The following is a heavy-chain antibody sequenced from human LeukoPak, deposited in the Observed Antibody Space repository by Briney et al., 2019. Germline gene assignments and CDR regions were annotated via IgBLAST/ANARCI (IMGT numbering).Heavy chain of an antibody. D-gene: IGHD1-7*01. J-gene: IGHJ4*02. CDR1: GFTFSSYW. CDR2: INSDGSST. CDR3: ASRITGPS. Sequence: GGSLRLSCAASGFTFSSYWMHWVRQAPGKGLVWVSHINSDGSSTSYADSVKGRFTISRDNAKNTLYLQMNSLRAEDTAVYYCASRITGPSWGQGTLVTVSS. V-gene: IGHV3-74*01.